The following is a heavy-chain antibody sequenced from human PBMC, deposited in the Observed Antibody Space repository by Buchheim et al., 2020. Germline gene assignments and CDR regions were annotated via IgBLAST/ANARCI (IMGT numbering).Heavy chain of an antibody. CDR2: ISYDGSNK. CDR3: ARDGGGSYSIDY. D-gene: IGHD1-26*01. Sequence: QVQLVKSGGGVVQPGRSLRLSCAASGFTFSSYAMHWVRQAPGKGLEWVAVISYDGSNKYYADSVKGRFTISRDNSKNTLYLQMNSLRAEDTAVYYCARDGGGSYSIDYWGQGTL. J-gene: IGHJ4*02. V-gene: IGHV3-30-3*01. CDR1: GFTFSSYA.